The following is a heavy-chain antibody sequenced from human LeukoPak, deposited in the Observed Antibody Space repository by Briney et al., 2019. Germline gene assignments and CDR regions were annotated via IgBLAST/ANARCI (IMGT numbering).Heavy chain of an antibody. D-gene: IGHD5-18*01. Sequence: GASVKVSCKSSENTFTAYYIHWVRQAPGQGLEWMGWINPNSGGTNYAQKFQGRVTMTRDTSISTAYMELSSLRSEDTAVYYCATTAMVTIPPNFDYWGQGTLVTVSS. CDR1: ENTFTAYY. V-gene: IGHV1-2*02. CDR2: INPNSGGT. CDR3: ATTAMVTIPPNFDY. J-gene: IGHJ4*02.